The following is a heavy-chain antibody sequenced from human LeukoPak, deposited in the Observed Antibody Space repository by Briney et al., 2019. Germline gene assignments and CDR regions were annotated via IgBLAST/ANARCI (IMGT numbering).Heavy chain of an antibody. V-gene: IGHV6-1*01. Sequence: SQTLSLTCAISGDSVSSNSAAWNWIRQSPSRGLEWLGRTFYRSKWYNDYIVSVESRININPDTSKNQFSLQLKPVTPEDTAMYYCAREEESSGWSFDYWGQGILVTVSS. D-gene: IGHD6-19*01. CDR1: GDSVSSNSAA. CDR2: TFYRSKWYN. CDR3: AREEESSGWSFDY. J-gene: IGHJ4*02.